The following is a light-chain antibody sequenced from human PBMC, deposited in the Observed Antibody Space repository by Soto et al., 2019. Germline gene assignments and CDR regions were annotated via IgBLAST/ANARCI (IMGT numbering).Light chain of an antibody. CDR2: DAS. V-gene: IGKV3-11*01. CDR3: LQRVNWPPEIT. Sequence: IVLTQSPATLSLSPGERATLSCRASQSVSSYLAWYQQKPGQAPRLLIYDASYRAAGIPARFSGSGSGTDFTLTIINLEPADFAVYYCLQRVNWPPEITFGQGTRLEIK. J-gene: IGKJ5*01. CDR1: QSVSSY.